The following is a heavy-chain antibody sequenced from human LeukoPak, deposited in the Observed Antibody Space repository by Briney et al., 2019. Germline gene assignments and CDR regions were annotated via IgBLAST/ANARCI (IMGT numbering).Heavy chain of an antibody. CDR2: IYYSLTT. J-gene: IGHJ4*02. D-gene: IGHD2-2*01. CDR3: ARDIGSTSCYDY. CDR1: GGSISSYY. Sequence: SETLSLTCTVSGGSISSYYWSWIRQPPGKGLEWIGYIYYSLTTNYNPSLKSRVTISVDTSKNQFSLKLSSVTAADTAVYYCARDIGSTSCYDYWGQGTLVTVSS. V-gene: IGHV4-59*12.